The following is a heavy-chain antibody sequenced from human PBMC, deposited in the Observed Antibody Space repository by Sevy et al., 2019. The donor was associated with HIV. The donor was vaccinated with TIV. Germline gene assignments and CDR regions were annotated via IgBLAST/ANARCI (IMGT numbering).Heavy chain of an antibody. V-gene: IGHV3-21*06. D-gene: IGHD3-22*01. CDR2: ISSGSSYI. CDR1: GFTFNYFN. Sequence: GGSLRLSCAASGFTFNYFNMNWVRQAPGKGLEWVSSISSGSSYIKYADSVQGRFTISRDNAKSSLYLQMNSLSAEDTAVYYCARNRDYYDSSGFSYWGQGTLATVSS. J-gene: IGHJ4*02. CDR3: ARNRDYYDSSGFSY.